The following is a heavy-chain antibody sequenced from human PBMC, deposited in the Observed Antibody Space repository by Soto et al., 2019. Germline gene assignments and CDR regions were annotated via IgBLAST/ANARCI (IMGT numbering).Heavy chain of an antibody. CDR3: ARWLTTVPRIDY. J-gene: IGHJ4*02. CDR2: ISAYNGNT. CDR1: GYTFTSYA. V-gene: IGHV1-18*01. Sequence: ASAKVSCKASGYTFTSYAMHWVRQAPGQRLEWMGWISAYNGNTNYAQKFQGRVTMTTDTSTSTAYMELRSLRSDDTAVYYCARWLTTVPRIDYWAQGTLVTVSS. D-gene: IGHD4-17*01.